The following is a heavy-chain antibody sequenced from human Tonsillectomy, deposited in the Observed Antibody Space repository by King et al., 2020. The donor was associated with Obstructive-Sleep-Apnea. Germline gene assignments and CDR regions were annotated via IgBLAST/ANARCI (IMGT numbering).Heavy chain of an antibody. CDR3: AREEGRGGWYFYDS. V-gene: IGHV3-21*01. J-gene: IGHJ4*02. D-gene: IGHD6-19*01. CDR2: ISSSSSYI. CDR1: GFTFSSYS. Sequence: VQLVESGGGLVKPGVSLRLSCAASGFTFSSYSMNWVRQAPGKGLEWVSSISSSSSYIYYADSVKGRFTISRDNAKNSLYLQMNSLRAEDTAVYYCAREEGRGGWYFYDSWGQGTLVTVSS.